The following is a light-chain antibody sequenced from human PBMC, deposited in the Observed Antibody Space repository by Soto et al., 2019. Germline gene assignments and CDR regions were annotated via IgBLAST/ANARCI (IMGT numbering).Light chain of an antibody. CDR1: QGISSY. V-gene: IGKV1-8*01. Sequence: AIRMTQSPSSFSASTGDRVTITCRASQGISSYLAWYQQKPGTAPKLLIYAASTLQSGVPSRFSGSGSGTDFPLTISCLQSEDFATYYFQQYYSYPLTFGPGTKVDIK. CDR2: AAS. CDR3: QQYYSYPLT. J-gene: IGKJ3*01.